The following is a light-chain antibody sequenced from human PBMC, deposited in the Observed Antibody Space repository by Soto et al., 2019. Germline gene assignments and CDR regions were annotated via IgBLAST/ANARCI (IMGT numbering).Light chain of an antibody. CDR3: QHFGSSPPVI. V-gene: IGKV3D-20*01. CDR2: DAS. J-gene: IGKJ5*01. Sequence: EVVLTQSPGTLSLSPGERATLSCRASQSVSSSYLAWYQQKPGLAPRLLIYDASSRATGIPDRFRGSGSGSEFSLTISGLEPEDFAVYFCQHFGSSPPVIFGQGTRLEIK. CDR1: QSVSSSY.